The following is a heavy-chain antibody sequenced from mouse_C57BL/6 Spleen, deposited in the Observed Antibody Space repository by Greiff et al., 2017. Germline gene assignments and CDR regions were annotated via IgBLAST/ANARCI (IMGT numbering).Heavy chain of an antibody. CDR3: ARGGIYYGNPYWYFDV. CDR2: IHPNSGST. V-gene: IGHV1-64*01. CDR1: GYTFTSYW. Sequence: QVQLQQSGAELVKPGASVKLSCKASGYTFTSYWMHWVKQRPGQGLEWIGMIHPNSGSTNYNEKFKSKATLTVDKSSSTAYMQLSSLTSEDSAVYYCARGGIYYGNPYWYFDVWGTGTTVTVSS. J-gene: IGHJ1*03. D-gene: IGHD2-1*01.